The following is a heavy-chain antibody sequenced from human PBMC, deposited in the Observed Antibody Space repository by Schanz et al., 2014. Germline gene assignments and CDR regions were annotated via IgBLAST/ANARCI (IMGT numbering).Heavy chain of an antibody. V-gene: IGHV4-59*08. CDR1: GGSIRTYF. Sequence: QVQLQESGPGLVKPSETLSLTCSVSGGSIRTYFWAWIRQPPGKGLEWIGFIYYSGSTNYNPSLKSRATIPVAMPKNQFALTLTSVTAADTGVYYCARQYSGWSRFDPWGQGIRVTVSS. J-gene: IGHJ5*02. D-gene: IGHD6-19*01. CDR3: ARQYSGWSRFDP. CDR2: IYYSGST.